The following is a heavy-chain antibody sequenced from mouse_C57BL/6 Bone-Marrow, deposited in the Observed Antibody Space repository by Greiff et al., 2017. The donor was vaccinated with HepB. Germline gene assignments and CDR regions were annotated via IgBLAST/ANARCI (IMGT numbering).Heavy chain of an antibody. Sequence: EVHLVESGGGLVKPGGSLKLSCAASGFTFSSYAMSWVRQTPEKRLEWVATISDGGSYTYYPDNVKGRFTISRDNAKNNLYLQMSHLKSEDTAMYYCARVYYAWFAYWGQGTLVTVSA. CDR2: ISDGGSYT. D-gene: IGHD1-1*01. J-gene: IGHJ3*01. CDR3: ARVYYAWFAY. CDR1: GFTFSSYA. V-gene: IGHV5-4*01.